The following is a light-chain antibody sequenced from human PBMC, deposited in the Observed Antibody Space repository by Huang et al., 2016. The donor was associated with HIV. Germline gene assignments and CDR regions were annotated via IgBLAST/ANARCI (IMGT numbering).Light chain of an antibody. CDR1: QDINNF. V-gene: IGKV1-8*01. J-gene: IGKJ1*01. Sequence: AIRMTQSPSSLAASTGDRVNITCRASQDINNFLAWYQQKPGKAPNLLIYAASILETGVPSRFSGSGSGTEFNLSISCLQSEDFATYYCPQYYSYRTFGQGTQVEIK. CDR2: AAS. CDR3: PQYYSYRT.